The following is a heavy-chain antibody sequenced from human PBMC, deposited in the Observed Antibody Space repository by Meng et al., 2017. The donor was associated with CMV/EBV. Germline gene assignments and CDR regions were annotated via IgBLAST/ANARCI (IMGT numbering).Heavy chain of an antibody. CDR2: INPNSGGT. CDR3: ASSNYGLHYYGMDV. Sequence: GGSLRLSCKASGYTFTGYYMHWVRQAPGQGLEWMGWINPNSGGTNYAQKFQGRVTMTRDTSISTAYMELSRLRSDDTAVYYCASSNYGLHYYGMDVWGQGTTVTVSS. J-gene: IGHJ6*02. V-gene: IGHV1-2*02. CDR1: GYTFTGYY. D-gene: IGHD4-17*01.